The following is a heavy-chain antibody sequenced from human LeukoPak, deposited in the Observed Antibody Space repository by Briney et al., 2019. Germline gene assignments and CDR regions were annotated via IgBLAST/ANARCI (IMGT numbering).Heavy chain of an antibody. CDR2: ISYSGNT. CDR1: GGSISNYY. Sequence: PSETLSLTCTVSGGSISNYYWSWIRQPPGKGLEWIGYISYSGNTNYNPSLKSRVTMSVDTSKNQFSLKLSSVTAADTAVYYCARGRTYRSSSWFDPWGQGTLVTVSS. D-gene: IGHD6-6*01. J-gene: IGHJ5*02. CDR3: ARGRTYRSSSWFDP. V-gene: IGHV4-59*01.